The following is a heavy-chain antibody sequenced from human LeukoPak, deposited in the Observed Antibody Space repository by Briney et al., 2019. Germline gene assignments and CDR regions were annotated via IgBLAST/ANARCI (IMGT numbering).Heavy chain of an antibody. Sequence: SETLSLTCAVSGYSISSGYYWGWIRQPPGKGLEWIGSIYHSGSTYYNPSLKSRVTISVDTSKNQFSLKLSSVTAADTAVYYCARSPERWLQLLIDYWGQGTMVTVSS. CDR1: GYSISSGYY. V-gene: IGHV4-38-2*01. CDR2: IYHSGST. CDR3: ARSPERWLQLLIDY. J-gene: IGHJ4*02. D-gene: IGHD5-24*01.